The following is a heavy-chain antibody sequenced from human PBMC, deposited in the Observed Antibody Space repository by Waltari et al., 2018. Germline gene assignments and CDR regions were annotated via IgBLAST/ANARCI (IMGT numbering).Heavy chain of an antibody. CDR1: GFTFSCSG. D-gene: IGHD4-17*01. CDR2: ISGSGGST. CDR3: VRVGLRSAHLTKRHYYYGMDV. V-gene: IGHV3-23*01. J-gene: IGHJ6*02. Sequence: EVQLLESGGGLVPPGGSLRLSCAASGFTFSCSGMRWVRQAPGKGLELVSVISGSGGSTNHADSVKGRFTISRDSSRVYLQMDSLRAEDTAVYYCVRVGLRSAHLTKRHYYYGMDVWGQGTTVTVSS.